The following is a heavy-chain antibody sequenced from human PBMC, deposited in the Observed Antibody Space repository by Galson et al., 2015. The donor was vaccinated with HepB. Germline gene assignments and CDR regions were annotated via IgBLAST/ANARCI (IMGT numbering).Heavy chain of an antibody. CDR1: GGTFSSYA. CDR3: ARGGSSVSSDYYGMDV. Sequence: SVKVSCKASGGTFSSYAISWVRQAPGQGLEWMGGIIPIFGTANYAQKFQGRVTITADKSTSTAYMELSSLRSEDTAVYYCARGGSSVSSDYYGMDVWGQGTTVTVSS. V-gene: IGHV1-69*06. J-gene: IGHJ6*02. CDR2: IIPIFGTA. D-gene: IGHD2-2*01.